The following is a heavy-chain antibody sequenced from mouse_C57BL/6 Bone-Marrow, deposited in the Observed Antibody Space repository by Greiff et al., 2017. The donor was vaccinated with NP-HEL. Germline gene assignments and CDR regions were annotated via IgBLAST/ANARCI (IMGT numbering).Heavy chain of an antibody. CDR1: GYTFTDYE. J-gene: IGHJ2*01. D-gene: IGHD2-1*01. CDR2: IDPETGGT. Sequence: VKLQESGAELVRPGASVTLSCKASGYTFTDYEMHWVKQTPVHGLEWIGAIDPETGGTAYNQKFKGKAILTADKSSSTAYMELRSLTSEDSAVYYCTRSFYYGNYAYFDYWGQGTTLTVSS. CDR3: TRSFYYGNYAYFDY. V-gene: IGHV1-15*01.